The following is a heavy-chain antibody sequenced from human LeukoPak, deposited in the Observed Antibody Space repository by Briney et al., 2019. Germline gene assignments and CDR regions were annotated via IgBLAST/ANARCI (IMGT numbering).Heavy chain of an antibody. CDR2: TYYRSKWYS. J-gene: IGHJ4*02. D-gene: IGHD3-10*01. V-gene: IGHV6-1*01. Sequence: SQTLSLTCAISGDNVSSNSAAWNWIRQSPSRGLEWLGRTYYRSKWYSYYAPSVKSRITINPDTSKNQFSLQLKSVTPEDTAVYYCARMVGLVSDYWGQGTLVTVSS. CDR1: GDNVSSNSAA. CDR3: ARMVGLVSDY.